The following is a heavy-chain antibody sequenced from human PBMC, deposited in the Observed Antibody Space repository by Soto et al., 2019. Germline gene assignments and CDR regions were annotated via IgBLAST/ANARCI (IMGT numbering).Heavy chain of an antibody. CDR2: ISGSGGST. J-gene: IGHJ4*02. V-gene: IGHV3-23*01. Sequence: PGGSLRLSCAACGFTFSSYAMSWVRQAPGKGLEWVSAISGSGGSTYYADSVKGRFTISRDNSKNTLYLQMNSLRAEDTAVYYCAKDMDYDFWSGFDYWGQGTLVTVSS. D-gene: IGHD3-3*01. CDR1: GFTFSSYA. CDR3: AKDMDYDFWSGFDY.